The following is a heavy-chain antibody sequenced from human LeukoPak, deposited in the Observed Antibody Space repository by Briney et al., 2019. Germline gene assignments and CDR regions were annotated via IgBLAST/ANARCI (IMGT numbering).Heavy chain of an antibody. D-gene: IGHD6-19*01. V-gene: IGHV3-23*01. Sequence: PGGSLRLSCAASGFIFSSCAMSWLRQAPGKGLEWVSAISSGGSTTYYADSVKGRFNISRDNSKNTLYLQMNSLRVEDTALYSCAKTPSGWRPFDYSRQGTLVTDSS. J-gene: IGHJ4*02. CDR3: AKTPSGWRPFDY. CDR1: GFIFSSCA. CDR2: ISSGGSTT.